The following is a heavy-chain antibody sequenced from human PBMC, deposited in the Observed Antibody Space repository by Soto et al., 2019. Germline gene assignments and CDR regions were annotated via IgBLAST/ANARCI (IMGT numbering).Heavy chain of an antibody. D-gene: IGHD3-22*01. CDR1: GCTFSSYA. CDR2: IIPIFGTA. Sequence: SVKVSCKASGCTFSSYAISCVRQAPGQVLEWMGGIIPIFGTANYAQKFQGRVTITADKSTSTAYMELSSLRSEDTAVYYCARDGLGYDSSGEGPLWGQGTLVTVSS. CDR3: ARDGLGYDSSGEGPL. V-gene: IGHV1-69*06. J-gene: IGHJ4*02.